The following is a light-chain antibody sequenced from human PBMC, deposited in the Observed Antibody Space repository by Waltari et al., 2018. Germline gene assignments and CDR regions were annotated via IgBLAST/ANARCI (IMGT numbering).Light chain of an antibody. Sequence: QTVVTQEPSLTVSPGGTVTLTCTPTNWAVISNSYPNWFQQKPGQAPTSLIYDHTKWHFWTPARFSCSLLGGKAALTLSRALPEDEADYYCALYYGNARWVFGGGTKLTVL. CDR2: DHT. V-gene: IGLV7-43*01. CDR1: NWAVISNSY. CDR3: ALYYGNARWV. J-gene: IGLJ3*02.